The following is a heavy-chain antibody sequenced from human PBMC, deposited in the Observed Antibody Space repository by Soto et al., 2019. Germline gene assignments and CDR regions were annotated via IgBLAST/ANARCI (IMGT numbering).Heavy chain of an antibody. J-gene: IGHJ4*02. CDR3: ARVASSAVAGPPFDH. CDR2: IDPRDSYD. Sequence: GESLKISCEGSGYSFTSYWISWVRQMPGKGLEWMGRIDPRDSYDNYSPSFQGHVTISVDKSINTVYLHWSSLKASDTAMYYCARVASSAVAGPPFDHWGQGALVTVSS. CDR1: GYSFTSYW. V-gene: IGHV5-10-1*01. D-gene: IGHD6-19*01.